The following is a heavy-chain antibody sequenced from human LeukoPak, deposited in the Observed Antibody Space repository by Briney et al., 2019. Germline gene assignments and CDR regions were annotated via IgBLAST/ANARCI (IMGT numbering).Heavy chain of an antibody. CDR1: GGSISSYY. CDR2: VDYRGST. Sequence: SETLSLTCTVSGGSISSYYWGWIRQPPGKGLEWIGSVDYRGSTYYNPSLKSRVTISVDTSKNQFSLKLNSVTAADTAVYYCARATSYYDVLVAFDIWGQGTMVTVSS. D-gene: IGHD3-9*01. CDR3: ARATSYYDVLVAFDI. V-gene: IGHV4-39*07. J-gene: IGHJ3*02.